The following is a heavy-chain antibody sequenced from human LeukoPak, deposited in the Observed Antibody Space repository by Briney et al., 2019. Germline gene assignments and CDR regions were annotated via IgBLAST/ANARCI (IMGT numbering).Heavy chain of an antibody. D-gene: IGHD6-19*01. Sequence: GASVKVPCKASGYTFTGYYMHWVRQAPGQGLEWMGWINPNSGGTNYAQKFQGRVTMTRDTSISTAYMELSRLRSDDTAVYYCARDHSTSPSVAGKLYYYSMDVWGQGTTVTVSS. CDR3: ARDHSTSPSVAGKLYYYSMDV. CDR2: INPNSGGT. J-gene: IGHJ6*01. CDR1: GYTFTGYY. V-gene: IGHV1-2*02.